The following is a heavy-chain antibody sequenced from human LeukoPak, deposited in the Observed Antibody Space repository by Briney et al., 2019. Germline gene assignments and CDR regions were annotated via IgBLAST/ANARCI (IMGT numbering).Heavy chain of an antibody. CDR1: GFSLSTSGVG. CDR3: VHMQYYFDY. V-gene: IGHV2-5*02. CDR2: IYWDDDK. J-gene: IGHJ4*02. Sequence: ESGPTLVKPTQTLTLTCTFSGFSLSTSGVGVGWIRQPPGKVLEWLALIYWDDDKRYSPSLKSRLTITKDTSKNQVVLTMTNMDPVDTATCYCVHMQYYFDYWGQGTLVTVSS. D-gene: IGHD6-19*01.